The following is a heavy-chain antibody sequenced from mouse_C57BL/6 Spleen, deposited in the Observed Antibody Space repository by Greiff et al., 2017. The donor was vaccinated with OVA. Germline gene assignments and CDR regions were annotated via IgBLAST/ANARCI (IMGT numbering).Heavy chain of an antibody. J-gene: IGHJ2*01. D-gene: IGHD3-3*01. V-gene: IGHV14-4*01. CDR2: IDPENGDT. CDR3: TTVLGDGDFDY. CDR1: GFNIKDDY. Sequence: EVQLQQSGAELVRPGASVKLSCTASGFNIKDDYMHWVKQRPEQGLEWIGWIDPENGDTEYASKFQGKATITADTSSNTAYLQLSSLTSEDTAVYYCTTVLGDGDFDYWGQGTTLTVSS.